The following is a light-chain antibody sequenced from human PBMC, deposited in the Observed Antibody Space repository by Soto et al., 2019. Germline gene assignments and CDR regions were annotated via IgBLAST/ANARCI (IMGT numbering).Light chain of an antibody. CDR1: SSNIGNNA. Sequence: QSLLTQPPSVSEAPRQRFTISCSGISSNIGNNAVNWYQQLPGKAPKLLIYYDDLLPSGVSDRFSGSKSGTSASLAISGLQSEDEADYYCAAWDDSLNGYVFGTGTKVTGL. CDR2: YDD. V-gene: IGLV1-36*01. CDR3: AAWDDSLNGYV. J-gene: IGLJ1*01.